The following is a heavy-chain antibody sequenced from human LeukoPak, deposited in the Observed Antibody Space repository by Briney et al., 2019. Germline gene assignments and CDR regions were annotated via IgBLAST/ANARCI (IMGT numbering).Heavy chain of an antibody. Sequence: ASVKVSCKVSGYTFTDYYMHWVQRAPGKGLEWMGLVDPEDGETIYAEKFQGRVTITADTSTDTAYMELSSLRSEDTAVYYCATIGEYSYGHRPWGQGTLVTVSS. J-gene: IGHJ5*02. CDR2: VDPEDGET. V-gene: IGHV1-69-2*01. CDR1: GYTFTDYY. CDR3: ATIGEYSYGHRP. D-gene: IGHD5-18*01.